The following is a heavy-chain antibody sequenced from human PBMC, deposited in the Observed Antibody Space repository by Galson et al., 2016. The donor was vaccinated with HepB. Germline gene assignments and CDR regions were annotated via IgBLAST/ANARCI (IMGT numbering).Heavy chain of an antibody. CDR1: GFTFSGYG. CDR3: AKRHEYCPPVGCSVDY. CDR2: DSMDGRRK. J-gene: IGHJ4*02. Sequence: SLRLSCAASGFTFSGYGMHWVRQAPGKGLEWVAADSMDGRRKSYADSVKGRFTISRDNSNNILFLQMSSLRVDDTAVYFCAKRHEYCPPVGCSVDYWGQGTLVSVSS. D-gene: IGHD2/OR15-2a*01. V-gene: IGHV3-30*18.